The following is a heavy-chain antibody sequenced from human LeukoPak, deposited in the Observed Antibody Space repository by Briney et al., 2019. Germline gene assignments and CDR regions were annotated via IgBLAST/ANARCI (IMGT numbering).Heavy chain of an antibody. CDR3: AKDSGYDHYYYYMDV. V-gene: IGHV3-9*01. CDR1: GFTFDDYA. J-gene: IGHJ6*03. Sequence: GGSLRLSCAASGFTFDDYAMHWVRQAPGKGLEWVSGISWNSGSIGYADSVKGRFTISRDNAKNSLYLQMNSLRAEDTALYYCAKDSGYDHYYYYMDVWGKGTTVTSP. CDR2: ISWNSGSI. D-gene: IGHD5-12*01.